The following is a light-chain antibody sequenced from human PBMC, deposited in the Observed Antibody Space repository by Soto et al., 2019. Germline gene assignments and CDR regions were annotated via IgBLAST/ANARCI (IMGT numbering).Light chain of an antibody. V-gene: IGKV3-15*01. CDR1: PSVSSN. Sequence: EIVMKQSPATLSVSPGERATLSCRASPSVSSNLAWDQQKPGQAPRLLIYGASTRATGLPARFSVSGSRTEVNLTLSSLQSEDCAVYYWQQYHNLPLTFGGGTKVEIK. CDR3: QQYHNLPLT. J-gene: IGKJ4*01. CDR2: GAS.